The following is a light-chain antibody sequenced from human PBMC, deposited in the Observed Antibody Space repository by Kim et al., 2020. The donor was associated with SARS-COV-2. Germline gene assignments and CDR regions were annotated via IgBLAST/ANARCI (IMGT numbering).Light chain of an antibody. Sequence: PGERAPLSCRASHTVTSNYLSWYQQKPGQPPRLLIYGASTRATGTPDRFTGTGSGTDFTLTIRRLEPEDFAVYYCQQFGGSPMYSFGQGTKLEI. V-gene: IGKV3-20*01. CDR3: QQFGGSPMYS. J-gene: IGKJ2*03. CDR1: HTVTSNY. CDR2: GAS.